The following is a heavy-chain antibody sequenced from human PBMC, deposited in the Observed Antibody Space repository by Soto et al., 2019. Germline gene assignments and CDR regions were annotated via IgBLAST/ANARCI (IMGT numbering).Heavy chain of an antibody. CDR3: ARDLLSGVVVPAAYYYYYMDV. J-gene: IGHJ6*03. CDR1: GYTFTSYA. V-gene: IGHV1-3*01. Sequence: GASVKVSCKASGYTFTSYAMHWVRQAPGQRLEWMGWINAGNGNTKYSQKFQGRVTITRDTSASTAYMELSSLRSEDTAVYYCARDLLSGVVVPAAYYYYYMDVWAKGPRSPSP. D-gene: IGHD2-2*01. CDR2: INAGNGNT.